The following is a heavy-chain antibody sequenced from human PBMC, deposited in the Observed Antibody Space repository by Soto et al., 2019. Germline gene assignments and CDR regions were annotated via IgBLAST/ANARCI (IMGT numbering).Heavy chain of an antibody. CDR2: IIPMLTVT. CDR3: SIGSWSAETFDV. CDR1: GGTFSTYT. Sequence: QVHLEQSGAEVKKPGSSVKVSCKAAGGTFSTYTLIWVRQAPGQGLEWMGRIIPMLTVTNYAQKFQGRVTLTADTSTSTAFMELTSLTSDDTAVYYCSIGSWSAETFDVWGQGTMVTVSS. V-gene: IGHV1-69*02. D-gene: IGHD2-2*01. J-gene: IGHJ3*01.